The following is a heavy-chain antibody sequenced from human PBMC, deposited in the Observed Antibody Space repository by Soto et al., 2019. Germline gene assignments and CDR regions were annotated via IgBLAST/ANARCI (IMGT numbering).Heavy chain of an antibody. Sequence: QVQLLKLGAELRKPGSWWRVSCKLSGGTFRSYVISWWGQAPGKGLGWLGGIIPIFGTENYAQKFQGRVTITADESTSTAYMELSSLRSEDTAVYYCARDRIAGSKYYYGMDVWGQGTTVTVSS. CDR3: ARDRIAGSKYYYGMDV. CDR2: IIPIFGTE. V-gene: IGHV1-69*01. J-gene: IGHJ6*02. D-gene: IGHD6-13*01. CDR1: GGTFRSYV.